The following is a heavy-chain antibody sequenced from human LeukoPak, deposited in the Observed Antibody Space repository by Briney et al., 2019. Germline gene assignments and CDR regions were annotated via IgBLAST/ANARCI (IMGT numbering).Heavy chain of an antibody. V-gene: IGHV1-2*02. CDR1: GYTFTGYY. CDR3: ARDSSGYGSYYYYYMDV. Sequence: ASVKVSCKASGYTFTGYYMHWVRQAPGQGLEWMGWINPNSGVTNYAQTFQGRVTMTRDTSISTAYMELSRLRSDDTAVYYCARDSSGYGSYYYYYMDVWGKGTTVTVSS. D-gene: IGHD5-12*01. CDR2: INPNSGVT. J-gene: IGHJ6*03.